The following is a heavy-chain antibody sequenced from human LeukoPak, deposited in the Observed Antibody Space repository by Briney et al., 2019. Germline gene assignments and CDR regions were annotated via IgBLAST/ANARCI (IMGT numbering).Heavy chain of an antibody. CDR1: GFTFSSYA. D-gene: IGHD6-6*01. CDR2: ISYDGSNK. V-gene: IGHV3-30*04. J-gene: IGHJ6*03. Sequence: GGSLRLSCAASGFTFSSYAMHWVRQAPGKGLEWVAVISYDGSNKYYADSVKGRFTISRDNSKNTLYLQMNSLRAEDTAVYYCARETVDSSSYMDVWGKGTTVTVSS. CDR3: ARETVDSSSYMDV.